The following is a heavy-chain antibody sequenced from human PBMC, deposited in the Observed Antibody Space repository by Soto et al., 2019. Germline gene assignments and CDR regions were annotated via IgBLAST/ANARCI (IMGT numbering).Heavy chain of an antibody. CDR1: GGTFSSYA. Sequence: QVQLVQSGAEVKKPGSSVKVSCKASGGTFSSYAISWVRQAPGQGLEWMGGIIPICGTANYAQKFQGRVTITADESTSTAYMELSSLRSEDTAVYYCAGDYCSGGSCYSVPFDYWGQGTLVTVSS. CDR2: IIPICGTA. J-gene: IGHJ4*02. CDR3: AGDYCSGGSCYSVPFDY. V-gene: IGHV1-69*01. D-gene: IGHD2-15*01.